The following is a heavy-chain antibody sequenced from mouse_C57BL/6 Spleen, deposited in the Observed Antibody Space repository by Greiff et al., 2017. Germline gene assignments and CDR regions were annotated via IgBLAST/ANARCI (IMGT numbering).Heavy chain of an antibody. CDR1: GYTFTSYW. CDR3: ARSRASLLYYGNSFYAMDY. Sequence: QVQLQQPGAELVRPGTSVKLSCKASGYTFTSYWMHWVKQRPGQGLEWIGVIDPSDSYTNYNQKFKGKATLTVDTSSSTAYMQLSSLTSEDSAVYYCARSRASLLYYGNSFYAMDYWGQGTSVTGSS. D-gene: IGHD2-1*01. J-gene: IGHJ4*01. V-gene: IGHV1-59*01. CDR2: IDPSDSYT.